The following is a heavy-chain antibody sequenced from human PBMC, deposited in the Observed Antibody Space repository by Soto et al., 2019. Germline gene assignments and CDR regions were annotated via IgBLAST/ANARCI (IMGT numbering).Heavy chain of an antibody. V-gene: IGHV1-46*01. CDR3: AREGLITMIVVVRRYGMDV. CDR1: GYTFTSYY. D-gene: IGHD3-22*01. CDR2: INPSGGST. Sequence: ASVKVSCKASGYTFTSYYMHWVRQAPGQGLEWMGIINPSGGSTSYAQKFQGRVTMTRDTSTSTVYMELSSLRSEDTAVYYCAREGLITMIVVVRRYGMDVWGQGTTVTVSS. J-gene: IGHJ6*01.